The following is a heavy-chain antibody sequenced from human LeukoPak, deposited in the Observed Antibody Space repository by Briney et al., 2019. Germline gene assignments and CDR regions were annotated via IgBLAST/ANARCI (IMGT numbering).Heavy chain of an antibody. CDR3: ARAAPYGSGSYYNGDY. CDR1: GGSFSGYY. CDR2: INHSGST. V-gene: IGHV4-34*01. J-gene: IGHJ4*02. Sequence: SETLSLTCAVYGGSFSGYYWSWIRQPPGKGLEWNGEINHSGSTNYNPSLKSRVTISVDTSKNQFSLKLSSVTAADTAVYYCARAAPYGSGSYYNGDYWGQGTLVTVSS. D-gene: IGHD3-10*01.